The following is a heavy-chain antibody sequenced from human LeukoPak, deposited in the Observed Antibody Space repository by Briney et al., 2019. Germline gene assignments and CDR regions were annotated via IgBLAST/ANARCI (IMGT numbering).Heavy chain of an antibody. J-gene: IGHJ5*02. V-gene: IGHV4-39*07. CDR2: FSYGGST. CDR1: GDSISSSSYY. CDR3: ARDRTVVVVVAATQAHWFDP. Sequence: SETLSLTCTVSGDSISSSSYYWGWIRQPPGKGLEWIGSFSYGGSTYYNPYLKSRVTISVDTSKNQFSLKLSSVTAADPAVYYCARDRTVVVVVAATQAHWFDPWGQGTLVTVSS. D-gene: IGHD2-15*01.